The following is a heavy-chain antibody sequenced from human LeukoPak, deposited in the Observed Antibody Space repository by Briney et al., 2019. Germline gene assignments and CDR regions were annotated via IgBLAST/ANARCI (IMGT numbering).Heavy chain of an antibody. CDR2: ISAYNGNT. Sequence: ASVKVSCEASGYTFTSYGISWVRQAPGQGLEWMGWISAYNGNTNYAQKLQGRVTMTTDTSTSTAYMELRSLRSDDTAVYYCARDPGSTYYDILTGYPKYYFDYWGQGTLVTVSS. V-gene: IGHV1-18*01. J-gene: IGHJ4*02. CDR3: ARDPGSTYYDILTGYPKYYFDY. D-gene: IGHD3-9*01. CDR1: GYTFTSYG.